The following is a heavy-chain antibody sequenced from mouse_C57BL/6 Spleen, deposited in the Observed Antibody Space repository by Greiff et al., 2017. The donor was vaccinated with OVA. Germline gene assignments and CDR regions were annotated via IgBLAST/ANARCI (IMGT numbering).Heavy chain of an antibody. V-gene: IGHV5-16*01. CDR3: ARGDSSGYVDWFAY. CDR1: GFTFSDYY. D-gene: IGHD3-2*02. Sequence: EVQRVASEGGLVQPGSSMKLSCTASGFTFSDYYMAWVRQVPEKGLEWVANINYDGSSTYYLDSLKSRFIISRDNAKNILYLQMSSLKSEDTATYYCARGDSSGYVDWFAYWGQGTLVTVSA. CDR2: INYDGSST. J-gene: IGHJ3*01.